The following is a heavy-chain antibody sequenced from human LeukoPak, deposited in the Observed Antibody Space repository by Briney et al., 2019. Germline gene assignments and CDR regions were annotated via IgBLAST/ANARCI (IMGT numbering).Heavy chain of an antibody. Sequence: GGSLRLSCAASGSTFSSYAMSWVRQAPGKGLEWVSSISGSGGSTYSADSVKGRFTISRDNSKNTLYLQMNSLRAEDTAVYYCAKVPYSSGWEFDYWGQGTLVTVSS. CDR3: AKVPYSSGWEFDY. J-gene: IGHJ4*02. CDR1: GSTFSSYA. V-gene: IGHV3-23*01. CDR2: ISGSGGST. D-gene: IGHD6-19*01.